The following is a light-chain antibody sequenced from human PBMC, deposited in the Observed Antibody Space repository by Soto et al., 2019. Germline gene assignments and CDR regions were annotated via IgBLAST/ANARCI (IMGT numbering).Light chain of an antibody. CDR3: QSFDSRLSGWV. CDR1: SSNIGAGYD. CDR2: GNN. J-gene: IGLJ2*01. V-gene: IGLV1-40*01. Sequence: QSVLTQPPSVSGAPGQRVTISCTGSSSNIGAGYDVHWYQHLPGTAPKLLVHGNNDRPSWVPDRFSASKSDTSASLAITGLQVEDEADYYCQSFDSRLSGWVFGGGTKLTVL.